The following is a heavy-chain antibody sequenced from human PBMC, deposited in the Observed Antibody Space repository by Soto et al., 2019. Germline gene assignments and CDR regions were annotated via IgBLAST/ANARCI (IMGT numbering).Heavy chain of an antibody. V-gene: IGHV4-61*08. CDR2: MCYGGSS. J-gene: IGHJ4*02. CDR3: ARGINAAAPGTLAY. CDR1: GGSISSGDFY. Sequence: SETLSLTCTVSGGSISSGDFYWSWIRQPPGKGPEWIGYMCYGGSSNYNPSLKSRVTISVDTSKSQFSLKLSSVTAADTAVYYCARGINAAAPGTLAYWGPGTLVTVSS. D-gene: IGHD6-13*01.